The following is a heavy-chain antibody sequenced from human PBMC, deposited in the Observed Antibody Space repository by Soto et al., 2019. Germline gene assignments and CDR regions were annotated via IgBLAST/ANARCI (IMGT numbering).Heavy chain of an antibody. J-gene: IGHJ5*02. CDR1: GFNFDNYG. CDR3: ARDVGGGHDSSGYYIGGIFDT. CDR2: ISYDGSNK. Sequence: GGSLRLSCQASGFNFDNYGMRWVRQASGKGLEWVAVISYDGSNKYYADSVKGRFTISRDNSKNTLYLQMNSLRAEDTAVYYCARDVGGGHDSSGYYIGGIFDTWGQGTLATVSS. D-gene: IGHD3-22*01. V-gene: IGHV3-30*03.